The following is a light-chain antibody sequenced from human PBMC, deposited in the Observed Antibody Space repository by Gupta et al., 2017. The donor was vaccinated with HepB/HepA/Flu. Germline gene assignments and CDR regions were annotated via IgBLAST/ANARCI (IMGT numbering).Light chain of an antibody. CDR2: RNN. CDR3: AAWDGSRSGVV. J-gene: IGLJ2*01. Sequence: QSVLTQPPSASGTPGQRVTISCSGSNSNIASNYVYWYQHLPGTAPNLLIFRNNLRPSGVPDRFSASKSGTSASLAISGLRSEDEADYHCAAWDGSRSGVVFGGGTKLTVL. CDR1: NSNIASNY. V-gene: IGLV1-47*01.